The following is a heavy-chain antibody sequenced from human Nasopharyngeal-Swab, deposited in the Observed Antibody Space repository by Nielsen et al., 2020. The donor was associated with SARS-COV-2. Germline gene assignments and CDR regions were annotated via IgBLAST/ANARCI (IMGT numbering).Heavy chain of an antibody. CDR2: ISSSGSTI. V-gene: IGHV3-11*04. J-gene: IGHJ4*02. Sequence: GGSLTLSCAASGFTFSDYYMSWIRQAPGKGLEWVSYISSSGSTIYYADSVRGRFTISRDNAKNSLYLQMNSLRAEDTAVYYCARDSEGVAADYWGQGTLVTVSS. CDR1: GFTFSDYY. D-gene: IGHD6-19*01. CDR3: ARDSEGVAADY.